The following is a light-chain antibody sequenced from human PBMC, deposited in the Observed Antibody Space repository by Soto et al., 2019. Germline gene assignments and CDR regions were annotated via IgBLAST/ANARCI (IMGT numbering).Light chain of an antibody. Sequence: EIVLTQSPGTLSLSPGERATLSCRASQSVSSSYLAWYQQKPGQAPRLLIYGASSRATGIPDRFSGSGSGTDFTLTISRLEPEDCAGYYCQQYGSSPHTFGGGTKVEIK. V-gene: IGKV3-20*01. J-gene: IGKJ4*01. CDR1: QSVSSSY. CDR2: GAS. CDR3: QQYGSSPHT.